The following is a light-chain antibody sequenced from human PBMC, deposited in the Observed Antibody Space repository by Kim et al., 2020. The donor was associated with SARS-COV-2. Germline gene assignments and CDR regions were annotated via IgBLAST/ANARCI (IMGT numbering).Light chain of an antibody. CDR2: DAS. CDR1: QSISSW. CDR3: QQSNSYPWT. J-gene: IGKJ1*01. V-gene: IGKV1-5*01. Sequence: DIQMTQSPSTLSASVGDRVTITCRASQSISSWLDWYQQKPGKAPKLLIYDASSLQSGVPSRFGGSGSGTEFTLTISSLQPEDFATYYCQQSNSYPWTFGQGTKVDIK.